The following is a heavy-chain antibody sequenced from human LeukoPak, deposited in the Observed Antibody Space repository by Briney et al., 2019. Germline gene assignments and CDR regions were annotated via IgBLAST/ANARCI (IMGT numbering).Heavy chain of an antibody. V-gene: IGHV5-51*01. CDR3: DRLAEAGMDY. CDR2: IYPGDSDT. CDR1: GYTFTSYW. J-gene: IGHJ4*02. Sequence: GESLKISCKCSGYTFTSYWNGFVRQMPGKGLEWMGIIYPGDSDTRYRPSFQGQVTISADKSISTPYLQWNSLTASDTAVYYCDRLAEAGMDYWGQGTLVTVSS. D-gene: IGHD6-19*01.